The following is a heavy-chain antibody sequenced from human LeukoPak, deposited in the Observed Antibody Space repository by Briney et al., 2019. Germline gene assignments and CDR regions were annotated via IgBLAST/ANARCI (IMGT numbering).Heavy chain of an antibody. CDR3: ARGRYDSSGYYLAY. D-gene: IGHD3-22*01. CDR1: GASIRSGDYY. V-gene: IGHV4-30-4*01. J-gene: IGHJ4*02. Sequence: PSETLSLTCTVSGASIRSGDYYWSWIRQPPGKGLEWIGYIYYSGSTYYNPSLKSRVTISVDTSKNQFSLKLSSVTAADTAVYYCARGRYDSSGYYLAYWGQGTLVTVSS. CDR2: IYYSGST.